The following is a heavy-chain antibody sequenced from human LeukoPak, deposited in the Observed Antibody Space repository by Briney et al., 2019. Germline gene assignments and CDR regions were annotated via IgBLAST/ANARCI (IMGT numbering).Heavy chain of an antibody. Sequence: SQTLSLTCTVSGGSISSGGYYWSWIRQHPGKGLEWIGYIYYSGSTYYNPSLKSRVTISVDTSKNQFSLKLSSVTAADTAVYYCARAPRGLNAFDIWGQGTMVTVSP. V-gene: IGHV4-31*03. CDR2: IYYSGST. J-gene: IGHJ3*02. D-gene: IGHD3-10*01. CDR1: GGSISSGGYY. CDR3: ARAPRGLNAFDI.